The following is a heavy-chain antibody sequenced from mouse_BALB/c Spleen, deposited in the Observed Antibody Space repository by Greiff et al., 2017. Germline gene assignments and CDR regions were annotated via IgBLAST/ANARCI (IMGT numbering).Heavy chain of an antibody. CDR1: GYAFSSYW. D-gene: IGHD1-2*01. Sequence: GQLQQSGAELVRPGSSVKISCKASGYAFSSYWMNWVKQRPGQGLEWIGQIYPGDGDTNYNGKFKGKATLTADKSSSTAYMQLSSLTSEDSAVYFCARGEDGQAWFAYWGQGTLVTVSA. CDR3: ARGEDGQAWFAY. CDR2: IYPGDGDT. V-gene: IGHV1-80*01. J-gene: IGHJ3*01.